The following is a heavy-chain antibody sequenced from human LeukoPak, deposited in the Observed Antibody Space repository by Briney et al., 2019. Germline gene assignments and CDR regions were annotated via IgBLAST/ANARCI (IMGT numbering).Heavy chain of an antibody. V-gene: IGHV3-15*01. D-gene: IGHD3-3*01. J-gene: IGHJ3*02. CDR3: TTDPIGPNEILSRIFGVVKMHGGTDAFDI. Sequence: GGSLRLSCAASGFTFSNAWMSWVRQAPGKGLEWVGRIKSKTDGGTTDYAAPVKGRFTISRDDSKNTLYLQMNSLKTEDTAVYYCTTDPIGPNEILSRIFGVVKMHGGTDAFDIWGQGTMVTVSS. CDR2: IKSKTDGGTT. CDR1: GFTFSNAW.